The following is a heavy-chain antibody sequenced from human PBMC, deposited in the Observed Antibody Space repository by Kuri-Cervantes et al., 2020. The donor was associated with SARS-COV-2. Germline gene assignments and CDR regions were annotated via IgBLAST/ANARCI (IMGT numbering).Heavy chain of an antibody. Sequence: ASVKVSCKASGYTFTGYYMHWVRQAPGQGLEWMGWINPNSGGTNYAQKFQGRVTMTRDTSTSTAYMELSSLRSEDTAVYYCARGSAGGRYSNYVLDYWGQGTLVTVSS. CDR1: GYTFTGYY. V-gene: IGHV1-2*02. J-gene: IGHJ4*02. D-gene: IGHD4-11*01. CDR3: ARGSAGGRYSNYVLDY. CDR2: INPNSGGT.